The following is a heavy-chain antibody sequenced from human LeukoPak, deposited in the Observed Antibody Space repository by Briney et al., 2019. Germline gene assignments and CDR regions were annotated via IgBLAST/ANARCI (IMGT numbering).Heavy chain of an antibody. CDR3: ARSPSDILTGYYTVYFDY. CDR2: MNPNSGNT. Sequence: ASVKVSCKASGYTFTSYDINWVRQATGQGLEWMGWMNPNSGNTGYAQKFQGRVTMTRNTSISTAYMELSSLRSEDTAVYYCARSPSDILTGYYTVYFDYWGQGTLVTDSS. J-gene: IGHJ4*02. V-gene: IGHV1-8*01. CDR1: GYTFTSYD. D-gene: IGHD3-9*01.